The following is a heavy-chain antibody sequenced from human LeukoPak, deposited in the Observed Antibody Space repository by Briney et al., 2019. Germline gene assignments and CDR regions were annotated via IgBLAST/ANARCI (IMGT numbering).Heavy chain of an antibody. CDR2: ISGSGSYK. J-gene: IGHJ4*02. D-gene: IGHD2-21*01. Sequence: GGSLRLSCAASGFTFSTYNMNWVRQAPAKGLEWISFISGSGSYKFYADSVKGRFTISRDNAKNSLYLQMNSLRAEDTAVYYCARNSEAYWGQGTLVTVSS. CDR3: ARNSEAY. CDR1: GFTFSTYN. V-gene: IGHV3-21*01.